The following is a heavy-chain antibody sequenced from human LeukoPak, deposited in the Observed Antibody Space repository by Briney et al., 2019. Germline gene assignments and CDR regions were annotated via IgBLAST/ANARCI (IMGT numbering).Heavy chain of an antibody. CDR2: ISAYNGNT. V-gene: IGHV1-18*01. J-gene: IGHJ6*02. Sequence: ASVKVSCKASGYTFTSYGISWVRQAPGQGLEWMGWISAYNGNTNYAQKLQGRVTMTTDTSTSTAYMELRSLRSDDTAVYYCARDQFPVAVAGTYYYSGMAVWAQGPTVTVSS. CDR3: ARDQFPVAVAGTYYYSGMAV. D-gene: IGHD6-19*01. CDR1: GYTFTSYG.